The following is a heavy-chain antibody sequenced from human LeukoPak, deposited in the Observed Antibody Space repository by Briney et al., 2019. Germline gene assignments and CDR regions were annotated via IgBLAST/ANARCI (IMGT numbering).Heavy chain of an antibody. CDR1: GYSFTSYW. D-gene: IGHD6-6*01. Sequence: GASLKIFCKGSGYSFTSYWIGWVRQMPAKGLEWWGVIYPGNCDTRYSPSFQGQVTISADKSISTAYLQWSSLKASDTAMYYCARHRPNSIAARPTYYYYMDVWGKGTTVTVSS. V-gene: IGHV5-51*01. CDR3: ARHRPNSIAARPTYYYYMDV. J-gene: IGHJ6*03. CDR2: IYPGNCDT.